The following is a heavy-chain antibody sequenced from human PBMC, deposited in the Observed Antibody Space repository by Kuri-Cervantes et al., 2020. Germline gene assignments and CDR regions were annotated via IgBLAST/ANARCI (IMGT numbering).Heavy chain of an antibody. CDR2: ISYDGSDK. J-gene: IGHJ6*02. V-gene: IGHV3-30*03. D-gene: IGHD3-10*01. Sequence: LSLTCAASGFTFSSYGMHWVRQAPGKGLGWVAVISYDGSDKYYADSVKGRFTISRDNSKNTLYLQMNSLRAEDTAVYYCARDPRGSAGRYGPEIGGMDVWGQGTTVTVSS. CDR1: GFTFSSYG. CDR3: ARDPRGSAGRYGPEIGGMDV.